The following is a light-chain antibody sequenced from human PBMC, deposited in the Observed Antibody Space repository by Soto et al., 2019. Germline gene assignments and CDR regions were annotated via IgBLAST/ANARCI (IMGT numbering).Light chain of an antibody. V-gene: IGKV3-15*01. CDR2: GAS. CDR1: QSVSSN. CDR3: QQYSDWRLS. Sequence: EIVMTQSPATLSVSPGERATLSCRASQSVSSNLAWYQQKPGQAPRLLIYGASTRATGVPARFSGSGSGTEVALTISSLQSEDFAVYYCQQYSDWRLSFGGGTKVEIK. J-gene: IGKJ4*01.